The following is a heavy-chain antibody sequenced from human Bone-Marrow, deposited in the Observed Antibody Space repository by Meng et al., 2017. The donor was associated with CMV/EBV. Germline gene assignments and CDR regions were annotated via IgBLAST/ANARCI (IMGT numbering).Heavy chain of an antibody. V-gene: IGHV4-4*07. Sequence: RESSPGLVKPLGTLPLTCSAPRGYIRIYSCSWFRQPAGKGVEWIGRIYTSGSTNYNPSIKSRVTMSVDTSKNQFSMKLSSVTAADTAVYYRARLGWELPYFDYWGQGTLVTVS. CDR2: IYTSGST. CDR3: ARLGWELPYFDY. J-gene: IGHJ4*02. D-gene: IGHD1-26*01. CDR1: RGYIRIYS.